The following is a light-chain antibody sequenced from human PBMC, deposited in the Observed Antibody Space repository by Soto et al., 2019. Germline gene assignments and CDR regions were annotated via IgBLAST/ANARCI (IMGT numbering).Light chain of an antibody. J-gene: IGKJ5*01. V-gene: IGKV1-39*01. CDR2: AAS. CDR3: QQIYSTSSP. CDR1: QSISSY. Sequence: DIQVTQSPSSLSASVGDRVTITCRASQSISSYLNWYQQKPGKAPKLLIYAASSLQSGVPSRFSGGGSGTDFTLTIRSLQPEDFATYCCQQIYSTSSPFRQGTRLEI.